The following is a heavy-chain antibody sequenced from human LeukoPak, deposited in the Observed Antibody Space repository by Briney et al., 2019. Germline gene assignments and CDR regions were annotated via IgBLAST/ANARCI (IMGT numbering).Heavy chain of an antibody. J-gene: IGHJ4*02. CDR2: IWYDGSNK. V-gene: IGHV3-33*01. Sequence: PGGSLRLSCAASGFTFSSYGMHWVRQAPGKGLEWVAVIWYDGSNKYYADSVKGRFTISRGNSKNTLCLQMNSLRAEDTAVYYCATNPGRAAAGGVDYWGQGTLVTVSS. CDR1: GFTFSSYG. CDR3: ATNPGRAAAGGVDY. D-gene: IGHD6-13*01.